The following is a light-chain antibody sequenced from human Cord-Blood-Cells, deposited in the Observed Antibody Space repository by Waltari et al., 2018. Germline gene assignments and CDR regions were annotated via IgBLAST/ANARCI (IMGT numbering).Light chain of an antibody. CDR1: RSDVGGSNY. CDR2: DVS. Sequence: QSALTQTASVSGSHGPSITISCPGTRSDVGGSNYVSWYQQHPGKAPKLMIYDVSNRPPGVPNRFSASKSGSTASLTISALQAEDEDDYCCRSYTSSSTGGFGGGTKLTVL. V-gene: IGLV2-14*01. CDR3: RSYTSSSTGG. J-gene: IGLJ2*01.